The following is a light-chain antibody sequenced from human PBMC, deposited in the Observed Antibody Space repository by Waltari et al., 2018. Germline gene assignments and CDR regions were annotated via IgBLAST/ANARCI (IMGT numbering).Light chain of an antibody. CDR2: GAS. V-gene: IGKV3-20*01. CDR3: QQYGSSHLT. CDR1: QSVSSSY. Sequence: EIVLTQSPGTLSLSPGDRATLSCRASQSVSSSYLAWYKQKPGQAPRLLIYGASSRATGIPDRFSGSGSGTDFTLTISRLEPEDFAVYYCQQYGSSHLTFGGGTKVEIK. J-gene: IGKJ4*01.